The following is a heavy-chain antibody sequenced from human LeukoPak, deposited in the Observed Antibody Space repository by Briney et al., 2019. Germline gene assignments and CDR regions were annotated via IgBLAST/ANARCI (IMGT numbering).Heavy chain of an antibody. J-gene: IGHJ4*02. CDR3: AKDREGLSSGYDLEYFDY. CDR2: ISGGGGTT. Sequence: PGGSLRLSCAASGFTFSSYAMNCVRRAPGKGLEWVSAISGGGGTTYYADSVKGRFTISRDNSKNTLFLQMNSLRAEDTAVYYCAKDREGLSSGYDLEYFDYWGQGTLVTVSS. D-gene: IGHD5-12*01. CDR1: GFTFSSYA. V-gene: IGHV3-23*01.